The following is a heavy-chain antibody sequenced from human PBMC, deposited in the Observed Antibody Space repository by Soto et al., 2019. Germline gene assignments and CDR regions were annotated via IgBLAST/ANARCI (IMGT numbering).Heavy chain of an antibody. CDR3: ARGRYGDY. CDR2: ISAHNGNT. Sequence: QVHLVQSGAEVKKPGASVKVSCKASGYTFTSYGITWVRQAPGQGLEWMGWISAHNGNTDYAQKLQGRVIVTRDTSTSAAYMELRSLRSDDTAVYYCARGRYGDYWGQGARVTVSS. D-gene: IGHD1-1*01. J-gene: IGHJ4*02. V-gene: IGHV1-18*01. CDR1: GYTFTSYG.